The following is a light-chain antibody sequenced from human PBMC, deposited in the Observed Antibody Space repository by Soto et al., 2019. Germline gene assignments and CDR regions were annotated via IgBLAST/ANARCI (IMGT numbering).Light chain of an antibody. CDR3: AQGLATPFT. V-gene: IGKV2-28*01. CDR2: LGS. Sequence: EIVLTQSPLSLPVTPGEPASISCRSSQNLLHSNGYNYLNWYLQKTGQSPQLLIYLGSHRASGVPVRFSGSGSGTDFTQTINSVEAEDVGLYFCAQGLATPFTFGGGTKVEIK. J-gene: IGKJ4*01. CDR1: QNLLHSNGYNY.